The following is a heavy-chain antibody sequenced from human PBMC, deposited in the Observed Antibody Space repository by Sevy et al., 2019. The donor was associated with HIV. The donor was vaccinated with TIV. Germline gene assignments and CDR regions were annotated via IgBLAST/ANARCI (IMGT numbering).Heavy chain of an antibody. Sequence: GGSLRLSCAASGFTFSSYEMNWVRQAPGKGLEWLSSITSRGGSTYYADSVKGRFTISRDNSKTTLYLQMNSLRADDTAVYYCAKAGIAVGGTFDLFYFDYWGQGTLVTVSS. J-gene: IGHJ4*02. CDR3: AKAGIAVGGTFDLFYFDY. D-gene: IGHD6-19*01. CDR1: GFTFSSYE. CDR2: ITSRGGST. V-gene: IGHV3-23*01.